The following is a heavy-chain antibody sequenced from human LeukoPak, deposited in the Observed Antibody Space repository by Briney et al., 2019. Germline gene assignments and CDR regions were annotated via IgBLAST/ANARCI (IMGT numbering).Heavy chain of an antibody. Sequence: SETLSLTCTVSGGSISSGSYYWSWIRQPAGKGLEWIGRIYTSGSTNYNPSLKSRVTISVDTSKNQFSLKLSSVTAADTAVYYCARFLAHKVGASFDYWGQGTLVTVSS. J-gene: IGHJ4*02. CDR3: ARFLAHKVGASFDY. CDR2: IYTSGST. V-gene: IGHV4-61*02. CDR1: GGSISSGSYY. D-gene: IGHD1-26*01.